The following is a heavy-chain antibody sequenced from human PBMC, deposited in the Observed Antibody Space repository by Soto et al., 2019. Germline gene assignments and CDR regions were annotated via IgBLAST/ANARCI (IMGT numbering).Heavy chain of an antibody. CDR2: ISYDGSNK. Sequence: HPGGSLRLSCAASGFTFSSYAMHWVRQAPGKGLEWVAVISYDGSNKYYADSVKGRFTISRDNSKNTLYLQMNSLRAEDTAVYYCARARAAHLYYGMDVWGQGTTVTVSS. V-gene: IGHV3-30-3*01. CDR1: GFTFSSYA. D-gene: IGHD6-6*01. CDR3: ARARAAHLYYGMDV. J-gene: IGHJ6*02.